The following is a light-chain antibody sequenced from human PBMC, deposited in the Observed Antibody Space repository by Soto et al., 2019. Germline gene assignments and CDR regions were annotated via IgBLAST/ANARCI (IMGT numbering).Light chain of an antibody. CDR2: GAS. CDR3: QQYGSSIT. J-gene: IGKJ5*01. CDR1: QSVSRSY. Sequence: EVVLTHSPVTLSLSPGERATLSCRASQSVSRSYLAWYQQKPGQAPRLLIYGASSRATGIPDRFSGSGSGTDFTLTISRLEPEDFAVYYCQQYGSSITFGQGTRLEIK. V-gene: IGKV3-20*01.